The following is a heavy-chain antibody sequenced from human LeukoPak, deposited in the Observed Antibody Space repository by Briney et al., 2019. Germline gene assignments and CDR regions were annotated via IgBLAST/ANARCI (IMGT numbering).Heavy chain of an antibody. V-gene: IGHV4-4*07. CDR1: GGSISSYY. CDR2: IYTSGST. CDR3: ARDVGIMRGVYYYYYMDV. J-gene: IGHJ6*03. Sequence: SETLSLTCTVSGGSISSYYWSWIRQPAGKGLEWIGRIYTSGSTNYNPSLKSRVTMSVDTSKNQFSLKLSSVIAADTAVYYCARDVGIMRGVYYYYYMDVWGKGTTVTVSS. D-gene: IGHD3-10*01.